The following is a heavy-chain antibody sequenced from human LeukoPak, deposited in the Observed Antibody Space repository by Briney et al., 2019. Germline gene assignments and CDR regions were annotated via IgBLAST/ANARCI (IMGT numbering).Heavy chain of an antibody. Sequence: SETLSPTCAVYGGSFSGYYWSWIRQPPGKGLEWIGEINHSGSTNYNPSLKSRVTISVDTSKNQFSLKLSSVTAADTAVYYCAREGGSSWYSRDFYYIDVWGKGTKVTVSS. J-gene: IGHJ6*03. D-gene: IGHD6-13*01. CDR1: GGSFSGYY. CDR3: AREGGSSWYSRDFYYIDV. CDR2: INHSGST. V-gene: IGHV4-34*01.